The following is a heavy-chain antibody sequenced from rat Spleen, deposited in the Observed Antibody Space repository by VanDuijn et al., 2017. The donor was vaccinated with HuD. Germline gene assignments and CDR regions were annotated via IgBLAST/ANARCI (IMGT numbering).Heavy chain of an antibody. Sequence: EVQLVESGGGLVQPGRSLKLSCAASGFTFSDYAMAWVRQAPKKGLEWVATIIYDGSSTYYRDSVKGRFTISRDNAKSTLYLQMDSLRSEDTATYYCAFPGITTTSAYWGQGTLVTVSS. D-gene: IGHD1-10*01. J-gene: IGHJ3*01. CDR1: GFTFSDYA. CDR3: AFPGITTTSAY. V-gene: IGHV5-17*01. CDR2: IIYDGSST.